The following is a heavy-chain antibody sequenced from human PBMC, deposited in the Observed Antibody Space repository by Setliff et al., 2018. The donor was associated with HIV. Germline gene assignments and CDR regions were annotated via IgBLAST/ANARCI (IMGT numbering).Heavy chain of an antibody. CDR3: ARDPSGSYHPLGY. Sequence: PSETLSLTCPVSNGSISGYYWSWIRQPAGKGLEWIGRIHSSGNTNYNPSLKSRITMSVDTSKNQFSLKLSSVSAADTAVYYCARDPSGSYHPLGYWGQGTLVTVSS. V-gene: IGHV4-4*07. D-gene: IGHD1-26*01. CDR2: IHSSGNT. CDR1: NGSISGYY. J-gene: IGHJ4*02.